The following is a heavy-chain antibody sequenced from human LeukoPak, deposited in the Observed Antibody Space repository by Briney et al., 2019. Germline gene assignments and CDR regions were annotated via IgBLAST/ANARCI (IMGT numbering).Heavy chain of an antibody. J-gene: IGHJ4*02. Sequence: SETLSLTCTVSGGSINSYYWSWIRQPPRKGLEWVGYIYYSGSTNYNPSLKSRVTISVDTSKNQFSLKLSSVTAADTAVYYCARHGSTYALRNWGQGTLVTVSS. CDR2: IYYSGST. V-gene: IGHV4-59*08. CDR3: ARHGSTYALRN. D-gene: IGHD2-2*01. CDR1: GGSINSYY.